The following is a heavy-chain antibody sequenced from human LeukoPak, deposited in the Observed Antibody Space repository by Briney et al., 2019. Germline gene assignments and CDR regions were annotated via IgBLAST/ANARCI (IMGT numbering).Heavy chain of an antibody. D-gene: IGHD3-9*01. CDR1: GGSFSGYY. CDR2: INHSGST. Sequence: SETLSLTCAVSGGSFSGYYWSWIRQPPGKGLEWSGEINHSGSTNYNPSLKSRVTISVDTSKNQFSLKLSSVTAADTAVYYCARGPNLLRYFDWFPGYWGQGTLVTVSS. V-gene: IGHV4-34*01. J-gene: IGHJ4*02. CDR3: ARGPNLLRYFDWFPGY.